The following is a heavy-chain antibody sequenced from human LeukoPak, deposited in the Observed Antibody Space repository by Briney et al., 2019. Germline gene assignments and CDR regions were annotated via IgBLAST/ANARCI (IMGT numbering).Heavy chain of an antibody. D-gene: IGHD2-2*01. CDR1: GYTFTGYY. CDR2: INPNSGGT. Sequence: ASVKVSCKASGYTFTGYYMHWVRQAPGQGLEWMGWINPNSGGTNYAQKFQGRVTMTRDTSISTAYMELSRLRSDDTAVYYCARVGAPIVVVPAAMTDSSGEFDYWGQGTLVIVSS. V-gene: IGHV1-2*02. CDR3: ARVGAPIVVVPAAMTDSSGEFDY. J-gene: IGHJ4*02.